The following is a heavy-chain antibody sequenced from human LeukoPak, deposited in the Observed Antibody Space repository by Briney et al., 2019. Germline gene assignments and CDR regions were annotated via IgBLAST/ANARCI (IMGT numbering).Heavy chain of an antibody. CDR1: GFTFSSYG. V-gene: IGHV3-23*01. Sequence: GGTLRLSCAASGFTFSSYGMSWVRQAPGKGLEWVSAISGSGGSTYYADSVKGRFTISRDNSKNTLYLQMNSLTAEDTAVYYCAKAISGYYYYMDVWGKGTTVTVSS. J-gene: IGHJ6*03. CDR3: AKAISGYYYYMDV. CDR2: ISGSGGST. D-gene: IGHD6-25*01.